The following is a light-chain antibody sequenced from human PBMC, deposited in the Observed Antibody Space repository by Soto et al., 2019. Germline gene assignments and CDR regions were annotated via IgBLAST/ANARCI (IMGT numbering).Light chain of an antibody. Sequence: DIQMTQSPSTLSASVGDRVTITCRASQSISTWLAWYQQKPGTAPKLLIYKASTLESGVPSRFSGSRSGTEFTLTVSSLKPDDFGTYYCQQYNDSFPYTFGQGTKVEIK. CDR2: KAS. CDR1: QSISTW. CDR3: QQYNDSFPYT. V-gene: IGKV1-5*03. J-gene: IGKJ2*01.